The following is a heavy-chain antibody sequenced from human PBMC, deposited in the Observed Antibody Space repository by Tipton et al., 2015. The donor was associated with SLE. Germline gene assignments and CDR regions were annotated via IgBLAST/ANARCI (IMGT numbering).Heavy chain of an antibody. CDR3: ARRITAASVDAFDI. V-gene: IGHV4-59*07. CDR2: IYYSGGT. J-gene: IGHJ3*02. Sequence: TLSLTCTVSGDSMNYYYWSWIRQPPGKGLEWIGYIYYSGGTNYNPSLKSRVSISIDTSKNQFSLKVSSVTAADTAVYYCARRITAASVDAFDIWGRGTMVTVSS. CDR1: GDSMNYYY. D-gene: IGHD6-13*01.